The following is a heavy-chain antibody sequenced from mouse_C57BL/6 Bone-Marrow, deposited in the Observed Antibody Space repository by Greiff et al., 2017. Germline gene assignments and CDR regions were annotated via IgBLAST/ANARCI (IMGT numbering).Heavy chain of an antibody. D-gene: IGHD1-1*01. CDR2: ISGGGGNT. CDR1: GFTFSSYT. J-gene: IGHJ1*03. CDR3: SRQVTTVLATKYFDV. V-gene: IGHV5-9*01. Sequence: EVQVVESGGGLVKPGGSLKLSCAASGFTFSSYTMSWVRQTPEKRLQWVAAISGGGGNTYYPDSVKGRFTISRDNDKNILYLQMSSLRSEETALYYCSRQVTTVLATKYFDVWGTGTTVTGSA.